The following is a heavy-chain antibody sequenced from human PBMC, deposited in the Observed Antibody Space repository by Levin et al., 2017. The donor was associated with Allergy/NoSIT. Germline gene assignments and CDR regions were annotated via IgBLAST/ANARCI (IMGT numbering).Heavy chain of an antibody. Sequence: PGGSLRLSCAASGFTFSSYWMSWVRQAPGKGLEWVANIKQDGSEKYYVDSVKGRFTISRDNAKNSLYLQMNSLRAEDTAVYYCASLPITMISSDAFDIWGQGTMVTVSS. CDR2: IKQDGSEK. J-gene: IGHJ3*02. CDR1: GFTFSSYW. CDR3: ASLPITMISSDAFDI. V-gene: IGHV3-7*01. D-gene: IGHD3-22*01.